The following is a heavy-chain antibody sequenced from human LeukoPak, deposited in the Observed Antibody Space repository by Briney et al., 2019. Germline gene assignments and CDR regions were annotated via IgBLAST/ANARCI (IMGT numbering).Heavy chain of an antibody. V-gene: IGHV3-30*19. Sequence: GRSLRLSCAASGFTFSSYGMHWVRQAPGKGLEWVAVISYDGNNKYYADSVKGRFTISRDNSKNTLYLQMNSLRAEDTSVYYCVRDSVGATPAFDYWGQGTLVTVSS. CDR3: VRDSVGATPAFDY. J-gene: IGHJ4*02. CDR1: GFTFSSYG. D-gene: IGHD1-26*01. CDR2: ISYDGNNK.